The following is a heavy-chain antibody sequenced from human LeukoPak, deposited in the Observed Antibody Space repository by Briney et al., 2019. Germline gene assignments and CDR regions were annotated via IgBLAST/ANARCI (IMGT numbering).Heavy chain of an antibody. V-gene: IGHV3-43*01. CDR2: FSWYGGST. CDR1: GFTFDDYT. D-gene: IGHD6-19*01. Sequence: GGSLTLSCAASGFTFDDYTMHWVRQSPGKGLEWVYLFSWYGGSTYYADSVKGRFTISRYNSKNSLYLQMNSLRTEGTALYYCAKDLSGWYERWFDPWGQGTLVTVSS. CDR3: AKDLSGWYERWFDP. J-gene: IGHJ5*02.